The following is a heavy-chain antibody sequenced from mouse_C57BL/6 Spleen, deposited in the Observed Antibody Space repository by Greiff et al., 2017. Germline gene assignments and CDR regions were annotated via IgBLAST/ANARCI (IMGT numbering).Heavy chain of an antibody. J-gene: IGHJ3*01. CDR2: IYPGSGST. CDR1: GYTFTSYW. D-gene: IGHD2-4*01. Sequence: QVQLQQPGAELVKPGASVKMSCTASGYTFTSYWITWVKQRPGQGLEWIGDIYPGSGSTNYNEKFKSKATMTVDTSSSTAYMQLSSLTSDDSAVYYCAGGLRAWFAYWGQGTLVTVSA. V-gene: IGHV1-55*01. CDR3: AGGLRAWFAY.